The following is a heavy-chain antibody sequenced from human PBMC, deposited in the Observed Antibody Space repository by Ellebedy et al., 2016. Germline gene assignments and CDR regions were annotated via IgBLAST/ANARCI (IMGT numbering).Heavy chain of an antibody. V-gene: IGHV3-48*01. J-gene: IGHJ4*02. D-gene: IGHD2-15*01. CDR1: GFTFSTYS. CDR3: AREKVVASDF. CDR2: ISSTSGTI. Sequence: GESLKISCAASGFTFSTYSMNWVSQAPGKGLEWVSYISSTSGTIYYADSVKGRFSTSRDNAKDSLYLQMNSLRAEDTAVYYCAREKVVASDFWGQGTLVTVSS.